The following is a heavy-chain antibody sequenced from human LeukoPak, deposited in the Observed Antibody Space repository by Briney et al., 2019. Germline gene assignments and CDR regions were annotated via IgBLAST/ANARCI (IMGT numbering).Heavy chain of an antibody. CDR1: GFTFDDYA. V-gene: IGHV3-9*01. J-gene: IGHJ3*02. Sequence: PGRSLRLSCAASGFTFDDYAMHWVRQAPGKGLEWVSGISWNSGSIGYADSVKGRFTISRDNAKNSLYLQMNSLRAEDTALYYCAKNRPSGGLGGAFDIWGQGTMVTVSS. CDR3: AKNRPSGGLGGAFDI. CDR2: ISWNSGSI. D-gene: IGHD6-19*01.